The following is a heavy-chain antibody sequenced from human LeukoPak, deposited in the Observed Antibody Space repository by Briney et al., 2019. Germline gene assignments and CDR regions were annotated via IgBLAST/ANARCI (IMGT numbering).Heavy chain of an antibody. CDR1: GYTFTSYD. V-gene: IGHV1-8*03. D-gene: IGHD2-21*02. CDR3: ARFRWVVVTAIFDY. CDR2: MNPNSGNT. J-gene: IGHJ4*02. Sequence: ASVKVSCKASGYTFTSYDINWVRQATGQGLEWMGWMNPNSGNTGYAQKFQGRVTITRNTSISTAYMELSSLRSEDTAVYYCARFRWVVVTAIFDYWGQGTLVTVSS.